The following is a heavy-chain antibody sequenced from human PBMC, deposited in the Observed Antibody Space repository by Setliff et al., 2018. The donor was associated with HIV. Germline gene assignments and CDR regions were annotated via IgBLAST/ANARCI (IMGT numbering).Heavy chain of an antibody. CDR3: ARGRGAWFEGSWFDP. J-gene: IGHJ5*02. D-gene: IGHD6-19*01. CDR1: GGSISNSRYY. Sequence: SETLSLTCTVSGGSISNSRYYWSWIRQPPGKGLEWIGSISYSGSTYYNPSLKSRVTMSIDTSKDQFSLKLSSLTSADTAVYYCARGRGAWFEGSWFDPWGQGILVTVSS. CDR2: ISYSGST. V-gene: IGHV4-39*07.